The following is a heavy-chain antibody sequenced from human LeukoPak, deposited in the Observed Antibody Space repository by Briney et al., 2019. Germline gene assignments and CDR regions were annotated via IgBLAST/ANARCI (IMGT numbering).Heavy chain of an antibody. V-gene: IGHV4-34*01. CDR2: INHSGST. CDR3: ASQSRDTAMAFDY. Sequence: SETLSLTCTVSGGSISSYYWSWIRQPPGKGLEWIGEINHSGSTNYNPSLKSRVTISVDTSKNQFSLKLSSVTAADTAVYYCASQSRDTAMAFDYWGQGTLVTVSS. CDR1: GGSISSYY. D-gene: IGHD5-18*01. J-gene: IGHJ4*02.